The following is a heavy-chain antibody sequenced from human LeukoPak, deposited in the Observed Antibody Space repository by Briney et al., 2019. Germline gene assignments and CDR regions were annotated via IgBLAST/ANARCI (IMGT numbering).Heavy chain of an antibody. Sequence: GGSLRLSCAASGFTFSSYWMHWVRQAPGKGLVWVSRINSDGSSTSYADSVKGRFTISRDNAKNSLYLQMNSLRAEDTAVYYCARGPYCSSASCSFDYWGQGTLVTVSS. D-gene: IGHD2-2*01. J-gene: IGHJ4*02. V-gene: IGHV3-74*01. CDR3: ARGPYCSSASCSFDY. CDR1: GFTFSSYW. CDR2: INSDGSST.